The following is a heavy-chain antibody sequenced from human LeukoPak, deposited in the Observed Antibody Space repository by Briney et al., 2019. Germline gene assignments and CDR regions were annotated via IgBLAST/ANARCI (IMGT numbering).Heavy chain of an antibody. D-gene: IGHD3-16*01. V-gene: IGHV4-4*07. Sequence: PSETLSLTCTVSGGSIGPYYWSWLRQPAGKALEWIGRTYTTGSTNYNPSLKSPVTMSLDTSKSQFALKLSSVTAADTAVYYCARSGGSGFQLDSWGQGTLVTVSS. CDR3: ARSGGSGFQLDS. CDR2: TYTTGST. CDR1: GGSIGPYY. J-gene: IGHJ4*02.